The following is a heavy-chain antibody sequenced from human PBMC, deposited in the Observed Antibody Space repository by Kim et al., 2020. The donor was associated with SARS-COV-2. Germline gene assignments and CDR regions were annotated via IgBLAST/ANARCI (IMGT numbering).Heavy chain of an antibody. CDR1: GFTFSNYW. Sequence: VGSLRLSCAASGFTFSNYWMNWVRQGPGKGLVWVSRINSDGGDTHYADSVKGRFTISRDNAENTLHLQLNSLGVEDTAIYYCARGTFQQGFDPWGQGTLVTVSS. CDR2: INSDGGDT. CDR3: ARGTFQQGFDP. J-gene: IGHJ5*02. V-gene: IGHV3-74*01.